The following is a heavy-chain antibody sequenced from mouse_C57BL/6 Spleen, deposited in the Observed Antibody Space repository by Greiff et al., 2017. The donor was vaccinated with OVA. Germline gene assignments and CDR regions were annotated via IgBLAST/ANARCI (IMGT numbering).Heavy chain of an antibody. CDR1: GYTFTDYE. Sequence: QVHVKQSGAELVRPGASVTLSCKASGYTFTDYEMHWVKQTPVHGLEWIGAIDPETGGTAYNQKFKGKAILTADKSSSTAYMELRSLTSEDSAVYYCTRFHYDAMDYWGQGTSVTVSS. CDR2: IDPETGGT. V-gene: IGHV1-15*01. J-gene: IGHJ4*01. CDR3: TRFHYDAMDY. D-gene: IGHD1-1*02.